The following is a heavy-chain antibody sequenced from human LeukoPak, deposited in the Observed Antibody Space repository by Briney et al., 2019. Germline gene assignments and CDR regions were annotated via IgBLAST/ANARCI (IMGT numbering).Heavy chain of an antibody. J-gene: IGHJ4*02. CDR1: GISFSRYE. CDR3: ARAYSSSWYPYFDY. Sequence: GGSLRLSCAASGISFSRYEMNWVRQAPGKGLEWVSYISGSSNAINYADSVKGRFTISRDNTKNSLYLQMNSLRAEDTAVYYCARAYSSSWYPYFDYWGQGTLVTVSS. CDR2: ISGSSNAI. V-gene: IGHV3-48*03. D-gene: IGHD6-13*01.